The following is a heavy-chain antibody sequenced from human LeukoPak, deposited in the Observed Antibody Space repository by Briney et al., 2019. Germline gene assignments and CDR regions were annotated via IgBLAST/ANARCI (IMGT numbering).Heavy chain of an antibody. D-gene: IGHD4-17*01. Sequence: SETLSLTCAVSGYSISSGYYWGWIRQPPGKGLEWIGSIYHSGNTYYNPSLKSRVTISVDTSKNQFSLRLTSVTAADTAVYHCARPWTTGTIHDYWGQGTLVTVSS. V-gene: IGHV4-38-2*01. CDR1: GYSISSGYY. CDR3: ARPWTTGTIHDY. J-gene: IGHJ4*02. CDR2: IYHSGNT.